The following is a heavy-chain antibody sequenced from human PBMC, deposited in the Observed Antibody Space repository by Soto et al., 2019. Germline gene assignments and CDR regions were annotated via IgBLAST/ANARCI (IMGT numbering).Heavy chain of an antibody. CDR2: INIDGTGT. V-gene: IGHV3-74*01. J-gene: IGHJ4*02. CDR3: ARDKSITMVPDY. Sequence: GGSLRLSCAASGFTFSSYWMHWVRQAPGKGPVWVSHINIDGTGTTYADSVKGRFTVSRDNAKNTLYLQMNSLRAEDMAVYYCARDKSITMVPDYWGQGTLVTVSS. D-gene: IGHD3-10*01. CDR1: GFTFSSYW.